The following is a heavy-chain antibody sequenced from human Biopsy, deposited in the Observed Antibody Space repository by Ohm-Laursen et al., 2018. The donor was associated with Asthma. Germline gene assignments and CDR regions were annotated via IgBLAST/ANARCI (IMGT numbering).Heavy chain of an antibody. CDR2: INSVFGTT. J-gene: IGHJ4*02. Sequence: SVKVSCKSLGGTFNTYVIGWARQAPGQGLEWMGGINSVFGTTTYPQKFQDRVTITADDSTSTVYMELSSLRSEDTAVYYCARKAGSCISSTCYSLDFWGQGTLVTVSS. CDR1: GGTFNTYV. CDR3: ARKAGSCISSTCYSLDF. D-gene: IGHD2-15*01. V-gene: IGHV1-69*13.